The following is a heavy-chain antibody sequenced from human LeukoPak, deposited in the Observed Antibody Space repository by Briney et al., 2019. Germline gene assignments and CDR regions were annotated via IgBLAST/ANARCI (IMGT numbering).Heavy chain of an antibody. CDR2: IYYSGST. D-gene: IGHD3-10*01. Sequence: SETLSLTCSVSDGSTTGYYWSWIRQPPGKGLEWIGYIYYSGSTNYNPSLKSRVTISVDTSKNQFSLKLSSVTAADTAVYYCARHAVVRGVNYYYYGMDVWGQGTTVTVSS. CDR3: ARHAVVRGVNYYYYGMDV. CDR1: DGSTTGYY. J-gene: IGHJ6*02. V-gene: IGHV4-59*08.